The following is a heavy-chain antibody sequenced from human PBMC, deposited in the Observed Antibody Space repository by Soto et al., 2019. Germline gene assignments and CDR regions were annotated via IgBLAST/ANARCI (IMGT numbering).Heavy chain of an antibody. CDR1: GFTFSSYS. J-gene: IGHJ6*02. CDR2: ISSSSSYI. V-gene: IGHV3-21*01. Sequence: PGGSLRLSCAASGFTFSSYSMNWVRQAPGKGLEWVSSISSSSSYIYYADSVKGRFTISRDNAKNSLYLQMNSLRAEDTAVYYCVVLGSQVYYYYGMDVWGQGTTVTVSS. CDR3: VVLGSQVYYYYGMDV. D-gene: IGHD3-16*01.